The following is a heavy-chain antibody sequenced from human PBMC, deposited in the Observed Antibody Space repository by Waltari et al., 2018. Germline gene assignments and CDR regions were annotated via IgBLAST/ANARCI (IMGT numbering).Heavy chain of an antibody. CDR3: ASRLT. CDR1: GFSGGSDF. CDR2: IHSAAGT. Sequence: SGFSGGSDFRMWVRQAPGKGLEWVSMIHSAAGTFYADSVKGRFTISTDNSKNTLHLQMNSLRAEDTARYYCASRLTWGQGTLVTVSS. V-gene: IGHV3-53*01. J-gene: IGHJ5*02.